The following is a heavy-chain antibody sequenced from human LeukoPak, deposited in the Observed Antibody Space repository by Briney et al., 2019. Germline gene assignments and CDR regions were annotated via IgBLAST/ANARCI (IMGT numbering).Heavy chain of an antibody. CDR2: ISGSGGNT. CDR1: GFTFPNYV. Sequence: GGSLRLSCAASGFTFPNYVMSWVRQAPGKGLEWVSAISGSGGNTYYADSVKGRFTISRDNSKNTLYLQMNSLRAEDAAVYYCANECTKGDVWGQGTMVTVSS. CDR3: ANECTKGDV. D-gene: IGHD2-8*01. V-gene: IGHV3-23*01. J-gene: IGHJ3*01.